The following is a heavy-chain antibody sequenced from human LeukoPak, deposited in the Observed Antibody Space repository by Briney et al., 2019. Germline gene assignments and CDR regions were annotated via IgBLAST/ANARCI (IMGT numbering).Heavy chain of an antibody. CDR2: ITPIIDSA. Sequence: SVKVSCKASGGTLNSHTFSWVRQAPGQGLEWMGRITPIIDSARYAQNFQDRVSIIADKSTSTVYLELSSLRSEDTAVYFCARVNLRGSQYNWFDPWGQGTLVTVPS. V-gene: IGHV1-69*08. D-gene: IGHD1-26*01. CDR3: ARVNLRGSQYNWFDP. J-gene: IGHJ5*02. CDR1: GGTLNSHT.